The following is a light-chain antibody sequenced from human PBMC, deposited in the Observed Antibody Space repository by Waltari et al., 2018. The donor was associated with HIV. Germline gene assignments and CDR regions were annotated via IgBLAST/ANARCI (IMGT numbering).Light chain of an antibody. CDR3: SSDTSRSTYL. CDR1: SSDIGANNY. V-gene: IGLV2-14*01. CDR2: AVG. Sequence: QSALTQPASVSGSPGQSVTISCAGTSSDIGANNYVSWYQQYPGRAPKRVLEAVGNRRTGVTPRLSGYKSGNPASLTISDLQPEDETYYYCSSDTSRSTYLFGSVTRITVL. J-gene: IGLJ1*01.